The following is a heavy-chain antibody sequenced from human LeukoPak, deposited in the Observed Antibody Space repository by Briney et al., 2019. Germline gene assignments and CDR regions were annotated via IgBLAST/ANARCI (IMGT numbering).Heavy chain of an antibody. J-gene: IGHJ5*02. CDR3: ARLAVYFDPT. CDR2: TYYSGST. D-gene: IGHD3-3*01. CDR1: GGSISSSSYY. Sequence: PSETLSLTCTVSGGSISSSSYYWGWIRQPPGKGLEWIGSTYYSGSTYYNPSLKSRVTISVDTSKNQFSLKLSSVTAADTAVYFCARLAVYFDPTWGQGTPVTVSS. V-gene: IGHV4-39*01.